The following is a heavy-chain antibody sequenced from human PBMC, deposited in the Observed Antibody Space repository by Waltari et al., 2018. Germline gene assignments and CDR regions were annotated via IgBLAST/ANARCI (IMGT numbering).Heavy chain of an antibody. D-gene: IGHD1-26*01. Sequence: YTFTGYQIHWVRQAPGQGLEWMGWINPNSGGTNYAQNFQGRVTITRDTSIRTAYMELSRLRSDDTAMYYCARDLVVGSGDYWGQGTLVTVSS. CDR3: ARDLVVGSGDY. CDR2: INPNSGGT. J-gene: IGHJ4*02. CDR1: YTFTGYQ. V-gene: IGHV1-2*02.